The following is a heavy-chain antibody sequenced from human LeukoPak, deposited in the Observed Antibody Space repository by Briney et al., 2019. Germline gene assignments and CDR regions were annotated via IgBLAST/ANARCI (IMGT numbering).Heavy chain of an antibody. CDR1: GDSISSNNYY. D-gene: IGHD2/OR15-2a*01. J-gene: IGHJ4*02. CDR3: ARYAPHENGNKRGFES. CDR2: IYHSGST. Sequence: SSETLSLTCIVSGDSISSNNYYWGWIRQPPGKGLEWIASIYHSGSTHYNPSIKSRVTMSVDTSKNQFSLMLTSVSAADTAVYHCARYAPHENGNKRGFESWGQGTLVTVSS. V-gene: IGHV4-39*01.